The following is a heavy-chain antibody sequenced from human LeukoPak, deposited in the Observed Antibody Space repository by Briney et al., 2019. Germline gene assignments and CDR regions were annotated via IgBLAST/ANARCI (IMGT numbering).Heavy chain of an antibody. CDR3: ARHRYDSSGYYRD. V-gene: IGHV4-59*08. CDR2: IYYSGST. CDR1: GGSISSYY. D-gene: IGHD3-22*01. Sequence: PSEILSLTCTISGGSISSYYWSWIRQPPGKGLEWIGYIYYSGSTNYNPSLKSRVTISVDTSKNQFSLKLSSVTAADTAVYYCARHRYDSSGYYRDWGQGTLVTVSS. J-gene: IGHJ4*02.